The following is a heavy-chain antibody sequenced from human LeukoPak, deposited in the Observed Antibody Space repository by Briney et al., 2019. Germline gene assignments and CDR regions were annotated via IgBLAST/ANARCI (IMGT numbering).Heavy chain of an antibody. J-gene: IGHJ4*02. Sequence: GGSLRLSCAASGFTFSSYSMNWVRQAPGKGLEWVSYISSSSSTIYYADSVKGRFTISRDNAKNSLYLQMNSLRAEDTAVYYCARAGGRGIIYYFDYWSQGTLVTVSS. V-gene: IGHV3-48*04. CDR3: ARAGGRGIIYYFDY. CDR1: GFTFSSYS. D-gene: IGHD3-10*01. CDR2: ISSSSSTI.